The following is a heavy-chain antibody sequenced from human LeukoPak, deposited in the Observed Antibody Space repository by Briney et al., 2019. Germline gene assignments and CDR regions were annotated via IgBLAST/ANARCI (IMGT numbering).Heavy chain of an antibody. J-gene: IGHJ4*02. CDR3: AKATGDQPPLYPFDY. V-gene: IGHV3-23*01. Sequence: GGSLRLSCAASGFTFSSYGMSWVRQAPGKGLEWVSGISGSGSTTYYADSVKGRFAISRDNSNNTLYLQMSSLRAEDTAVYYCAKATGDQPPLYPFDYWGQGALVTVSS. CDR2: ISGSGSTT. CDR1: GFTFSSYG. D-gene: IGHD2-2*02.